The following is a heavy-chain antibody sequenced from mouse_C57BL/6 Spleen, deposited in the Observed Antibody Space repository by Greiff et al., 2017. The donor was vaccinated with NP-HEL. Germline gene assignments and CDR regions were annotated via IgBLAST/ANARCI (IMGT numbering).Heavy chain of an antibody. CDR1: GFTFSSYA. D-gene: IGHD1-1*01. CDR3: ARDRSRLDY. Sequence: EVKLEESGGGLVKPGGSLKLSCAASGFTFSSYAMSWVRQTPEKRLEWVATISDGGSYTYYPDNVKGRFTISRDNAKNNLYLQMSHLKSEDTAMYYCARDRSRLDYWGQGTTLTVSS. J-gene: IGHJ2*01. V-gene: IGHV5-4*01. CDR2: ISDGGSYT.